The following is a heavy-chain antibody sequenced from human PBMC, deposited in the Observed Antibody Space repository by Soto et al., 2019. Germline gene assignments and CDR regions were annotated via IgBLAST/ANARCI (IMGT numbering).Heavy chain of an antibody. D-gene: IGHD6-19*01. CDR3: ARVRSGWYFDY. CDR1: GFTFSSYA. V-gene: IGHV3-30-3*01. Sequence: QVQLVESGVGVVQPGRSLRLSCAASGFTFSSYAMHWLRQAPGKGLEWVAVISYDGSNKYYADSVKGRFTISRDNSKNTLYLQMNSLRAEDTAVYYCARVRSGWYFDYWGLGTLVTFSS. J-gene: IGHJ4*02. CDR2: ISYDGSNK.